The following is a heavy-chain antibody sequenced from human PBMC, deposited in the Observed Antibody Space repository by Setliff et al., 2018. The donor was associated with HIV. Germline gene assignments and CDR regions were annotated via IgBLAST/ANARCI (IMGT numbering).Heavy chain of an antibody. D-gene: IGHD1-26*01. CDR2: VYPDDSDT. CDR3: ARRRTSGSLPDAFDI. V-gene: IGHV5-51*01. Sequence: GESLKISCKGSGYNFSNYWIGWVRRMPGKGLEWMGIVYPDDSDTKYSPSFRGLFTISADKSVTTAYLQWSSLQAADTAIYYCARRRTSGSLPDAFDIWGQGTMVTVSS. CDR1: GYNFSNYW. J-gene: IGHJ3*02.